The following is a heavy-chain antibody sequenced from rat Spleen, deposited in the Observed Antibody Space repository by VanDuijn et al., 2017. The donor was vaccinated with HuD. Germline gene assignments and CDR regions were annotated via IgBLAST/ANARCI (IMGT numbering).Heavy chain of an antibody. CDR1: GFTFSRSA. D-gene: IGHD1-4*01. Sequence: EVQLVETGGGLVQPGRSLKLSCAASGFTFSRSAMAWVRQAPTKGLDWVATISYDGSSTYYRDSVKGRYTISRDNAKSTLHLQMNSLRSEDTATYYCTRGYGYNYDWYAYWGQGTLVTVSS. CDR2: ISYDGSST. V-gene: IGHV5-29*01. J-gene: IGHJ3*01. CDR3: TRGYGYNYDWYAY.